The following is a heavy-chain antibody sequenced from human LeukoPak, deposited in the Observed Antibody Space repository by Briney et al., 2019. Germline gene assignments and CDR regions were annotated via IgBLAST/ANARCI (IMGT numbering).Heavy chain of an antibody. CDR1: GGSFSGYY. Sequence: PSETLSLTCAVYGGSFSGYYWSWIRQPPGKGLEWIGEINHSGSTNYNPSLKSRVTISVDTSKNQFSLKLSSVTAADTAVYYCARGSGGDYVTDDAFDIWGQGTMVTVSS. J-gene: IGHJ3*02. D-gene: IGHD4-17*01. CDR2: INHSGST. V-gene: IGHV4-34*01. CDR3: ARGSGGDYVTDDAFDI.